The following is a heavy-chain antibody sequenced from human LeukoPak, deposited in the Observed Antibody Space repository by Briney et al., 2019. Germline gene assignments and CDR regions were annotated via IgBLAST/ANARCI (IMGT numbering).Heavy chain of an antibody. Sequence: SVKVSCKASGFTFTSSAMQWVQQARGQRLEWIGWIVVGSGNTNYAQKFQERVTITRDMSTSTAYMELSSLRSEDTAVYYCAADRFDSSGYYHFDYWGQGTLVTVSS. CDR3: AADRFDSSGYYHFDY. J-gene: IGHJ4*02. D-gene: IGHD3-22*01. V-gene: IGHV1-58*02. CDR1: GFTFTSSA. CDR2: IVVGSGNT.